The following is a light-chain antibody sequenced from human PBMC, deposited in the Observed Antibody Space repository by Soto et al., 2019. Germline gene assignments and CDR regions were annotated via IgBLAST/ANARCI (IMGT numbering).Light chain of an antibody. CDR3: ATWYDSVNGWV. Sequence: QSVLTQPPSASATPGQRVTISCSGSSSNIRSKSVYWYKQVPGTAPNLLIYNYDLRPSGVPDRCSGSKSGTSASLAITGLQSEDEANYYCATWYDSVNGWVFGGGTKLTVL. CDR2: NYD. V-gene: IGLV1-44*01. CDR1: SSNIRSKS. J-gene: IGLJ3*02.